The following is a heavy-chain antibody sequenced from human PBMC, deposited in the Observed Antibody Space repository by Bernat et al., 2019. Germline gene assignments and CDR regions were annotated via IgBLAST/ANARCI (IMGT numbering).Heavy chain of an antibody. D-gene: IGHD5-18*01. V-gene: IGHV3-23*01. CDR1: RFTFSSYA. Sequence: EVQLLESGGGLVQPGGSLRLSCAASRFTFSSYAMSWVRQAPGKGLEWVSAVSGSGGSTSYADSVKGRFTISRDNSKNTLYLQMNSLRAEDTAVYYCARVDTRSSFDYWGQGTLVTVSS. CDR2: VSGSGGST. J-gene: IGHJ4*02. CDR3: ARVDTRSSFDY.